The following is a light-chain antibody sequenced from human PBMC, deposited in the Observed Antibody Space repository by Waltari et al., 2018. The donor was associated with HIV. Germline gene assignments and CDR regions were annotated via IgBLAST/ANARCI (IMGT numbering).Light chain of an antibody. CDR3: QQYYSTPLT. CDR2: WAS. J-gene: IGKJ4*01. CDR1: QSVLYSSNNKNY. V-gene: IGKV4-1*01. Sequence: DIVMTQSPDSLAVSLGERATINCKSSQSVLYSSNNKNYLAWYHQKPGQPPKLLIYWASTRESGVPDRFSGSGSGTDFTLTISSLQAEDVAVYYCQQYYSTPLTFGGGTTVEIK.